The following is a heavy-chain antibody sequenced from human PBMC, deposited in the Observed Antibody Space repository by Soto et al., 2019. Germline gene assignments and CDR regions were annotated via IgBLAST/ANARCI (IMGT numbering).Heavy chain of an antibody. D-gene: IGHD2-2*01. Sequence: GGSLRLSCAASGFTFSSYSMNWVRQAPGKGLEWVSYISSSSSTIYYADSVKGRFTISRDNAKNSLYLQMNSLRAEDTAVYYCARELWGYCSSTSCPYYYYYYYMDVWGKGTTVTVSS. J-gene: IGHJ6*03. CDR1: GFTFSSYS. CDR2: ISSSSSTI. V-gene: IGHV3-48*01. CDR3: ARELWGYCSSTSCPYYYYYYYMDV.